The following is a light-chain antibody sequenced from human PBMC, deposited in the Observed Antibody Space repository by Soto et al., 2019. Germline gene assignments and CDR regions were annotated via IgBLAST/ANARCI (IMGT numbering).Light chain of an antibody. Sequence: QSALTQPASVSGSPGQSITISCTGTSSDVGSYNLVSWYQQHPGKAPKLMIYEGSKRPSGVSNRFSGSKSGNTGSLTSSGLQAEDEADYYCCSYAGISTYVVFGGGTQLTVL. CDR3: CSYAGISTYVV. J-gene: IGLJ2*01. V-gene: IGLV2-23*01. CDR1: SSDVGSYNL. CDR2: EGS.